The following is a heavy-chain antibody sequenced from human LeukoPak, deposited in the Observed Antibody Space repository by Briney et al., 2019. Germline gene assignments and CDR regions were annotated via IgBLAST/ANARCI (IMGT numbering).Heavy chain of an antibody. D-gene: IGHD5-18*01. V-gene: IGHV4-59*01. J-gene: IGHJ6*03. CDR3: ARGKGYRNGWSNAGYYYYMDV. CDR1: GGSISSYY. Sequence: SETLSLTCTVSGGSISSYYWSWIRQPPGRGLEWIGYIYSTGSTKYNPSLKSRVIISVDTSRNQFSLKLRSATAADTAVYYCARGKGYRNGWSNAGYYYYMDVWGKGTTVTVSS. CDR2: IYSTGST.